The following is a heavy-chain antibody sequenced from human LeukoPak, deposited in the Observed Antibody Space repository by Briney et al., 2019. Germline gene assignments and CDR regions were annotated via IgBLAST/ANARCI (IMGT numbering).Heavy chain of an antibody. J-gene: IGHJ1*01. V-gene: IGHV1-18*01. Sequence: ASVKVSCKASGYTFTSYGISWVRQAPGQGLEWMGWISAYNGNTNYAQKLQGRVTMTTDTSTSTAYMELRSLRSEDTAVYYCAREDSSGYYARFQHWGQGTLVTVSS. CDR2: ISAYNGNT. CDR3: AREDSSGYYARFQH. D-gene: IGHD3-22*01. CDR1: GYTFTSYG.